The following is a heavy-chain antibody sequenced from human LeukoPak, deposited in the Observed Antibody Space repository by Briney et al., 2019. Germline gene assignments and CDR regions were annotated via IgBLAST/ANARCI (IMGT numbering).Heavy chain of an antibody. CDR3: ARDGAYCGGDCYSLIAY. D-gene: IGHD2-21*02. J-gene: IGHJ4*02. CDR2: INPNSGGT. V-gene: IGHV1-2*02. Sequence: ASVKVSCKAPGYTFTGYYMHWVRQAPGQGLEWMGWINPNSGGTNYAQKFQGRVTMTRDTSISTAYMELSRLRSDDTAVYYCARDGAYCGGDCYSLIAYWGQGTLVTVSS. CDR1: GYTFTGYY.